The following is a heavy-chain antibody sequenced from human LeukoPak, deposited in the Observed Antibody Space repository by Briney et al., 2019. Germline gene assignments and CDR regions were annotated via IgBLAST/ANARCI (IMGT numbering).Heavy chain of an antibody. CDR3: ARDPYDILTGYYQD. CDR2: IYHSGST. V-gene: IGHV4-38-2*02. CDR1: GYSISSGYY. J-gene: IGHJ4*02. Sequence: SETLSLTCTVSGYSISSGYYWGWIRQPPGKGLEWIGSIYHSGSTFYNPSLKSRVTISVDTSKNQFSLKLSSVTAADTAVYYCARDPYDILTGYYQDWGQGTLVTVSS. D-gene: IGHD3-9*01.